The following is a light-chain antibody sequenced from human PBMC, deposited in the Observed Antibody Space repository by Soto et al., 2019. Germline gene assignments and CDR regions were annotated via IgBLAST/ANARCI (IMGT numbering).Light chain of an antibody. J-gene: IGLJ2*01. CDR3: QSYDSSLTGV. Sequence: QSVLTQPPSASGTPGQRVTISCSGSSSNIGAGYDVHWYRQLPGTPPQLLIYGNSNRPSGVPYRISASKSGASASLAISGLQAEDEADYYCQSYDSSLTGVFGGGTKLTVL. V-gene: IGLV1-40*01. CDR2: GNS. CDR1: SSNIGAGYD.